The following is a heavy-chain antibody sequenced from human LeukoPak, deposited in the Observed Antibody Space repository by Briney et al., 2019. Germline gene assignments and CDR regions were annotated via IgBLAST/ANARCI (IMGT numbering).Heavy chain of an antibody. CDR1: GGSVSSYF. CDR3: ARSDYYGSGSHTLFDAFDI. J-gene: IGHJ3*02. V-gene: IGHV4-59*02. D-gene: IGHD3-10*01. Sequence: SETLSLTCTVSGGSVSSYFWSWIRRPPGKGLEWIGYIDDSGNTNYNPSLKSQVSISIAKSKNQFSLKLSSVTAADTAMYYCARSDYYGSGSHTLFDAFDIWGQGIRVTVSS. CDR2: IDDSGNT.